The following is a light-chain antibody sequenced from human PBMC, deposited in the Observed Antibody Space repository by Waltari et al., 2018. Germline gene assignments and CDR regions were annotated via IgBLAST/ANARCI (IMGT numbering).Light chain of an antibody. CDR2: GKD. J-gene: IGLJ3*02. CDR1: SLRTSY. CDR3: SSRNGRANEVV. Sequence: SSELTQDPAVSVALGQTIRFTCQGDSLRTSYASWYQLKPGRAPVLVIFGKDKRPSGIPDRISVYSSGTTSTLTITGAQAEDEADYYCSSRNGRANEVVFAGGTKVTVL. V-gene: IGLV3-19*01.